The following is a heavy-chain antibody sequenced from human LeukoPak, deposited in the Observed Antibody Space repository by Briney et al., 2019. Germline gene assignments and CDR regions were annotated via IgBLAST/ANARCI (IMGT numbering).Heavy chain of an antibody. D-gene: IGHD4-23*01. CDR1: GYTFTSYA. CDR3: ARGHGGNFKYYYYYYMDV. J-gene: IGHJ6*03. CDR2: VNTNTGNP. Sequence: ASVKVSCKASGYTFTSYAMNWVRQAPGQGLEWMGWVNTNTGNPTYAQGFTGRFVFSLDTSVSTAYLQISSLKAADTAVYYCARGHGGNFKYYYYYYMDVWGKGTTVTISS. V-gene: IGHV7-4-1*02.